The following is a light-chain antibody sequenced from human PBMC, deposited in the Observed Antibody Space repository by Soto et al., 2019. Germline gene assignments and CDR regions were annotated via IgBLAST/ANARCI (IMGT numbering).Light chain of an antibody. Sequence: QSVLTQPPSVSGAPGQRVTISCTGRSSNIGAGYDVHWYQVVPGTAPKLLIYGDTNRPSGVPDRFSGSKSGSSASLAITGLQAEDEADYYCQSYDTSLNDLEGVFGGGTKVTVL. J-gene: IGLJ3*02. V-gene: IGLV1-40*01. CDR3: QSYDTSLNDLEGV. CDR1: SSNIGAGYD. CDR2: GDT.